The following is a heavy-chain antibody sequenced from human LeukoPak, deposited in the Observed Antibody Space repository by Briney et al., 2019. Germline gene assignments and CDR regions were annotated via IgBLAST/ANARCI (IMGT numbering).Heavy chain of an antibody. Sequence: GESLRLSSAASGFTFSSYGMHWVRQARGKGLEWVAVIWYDGSNKYYADSVKGRFTISRDNSKNTLYLQMNSLRAEDTAVYYCAKVGTTHYYMYVWGKGTTVTVSS. V-gene: IGHV3-33*06. J-gene: IGHJ6*03. D-gene: IGHD2/OR15-2a*01. CDR1: GFTFSSYG. CDR2: IWYDGSNK. CDR3: AKVGTTHYYMYV.